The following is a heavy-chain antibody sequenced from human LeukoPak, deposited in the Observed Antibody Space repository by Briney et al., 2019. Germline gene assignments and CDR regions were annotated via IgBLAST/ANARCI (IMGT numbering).Heavy chain of an antibody. D-gene: IGHD1-20*01. CDR2: ISSNGGST. J-gene: IGHJ3*02. CDR3: ARLPAPLNWNADAFDI. CDR1: GFTFSSYA. Sequence: GGSLRLSCAASGFTFSSYAMHWVRQAPGKGLEYVSAISSNGGSTYYANSVKGGFTISRDNSKNTLYLQMGSLRAEDMAVYYCARLPAPLNWNADAFDIWGQGTMVTVSS. V-gene: IGHV3-64*01.